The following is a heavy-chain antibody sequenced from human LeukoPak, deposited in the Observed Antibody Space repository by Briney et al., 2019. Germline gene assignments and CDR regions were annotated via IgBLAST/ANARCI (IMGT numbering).Heavy chain of an antibody. Sequence: GGSLRLSCAASGFTFSSYAMSWVRQAPGKGLEGVSAISGSGGNTYYADSVKGRFTISRDNSKNTLYLQMNSLRAEDTAVYYCAKDHTAMGRNGMDVWGQGTTVTVSS. V-gene: IGHV3-23*01. CDR2: ISGSGGNT. D-gene: IGHD5-18*01. CDR1: GFTFSSYA. CDR3: AKDHTAMGRNGMDV. J-gene: IGHJ6*02.